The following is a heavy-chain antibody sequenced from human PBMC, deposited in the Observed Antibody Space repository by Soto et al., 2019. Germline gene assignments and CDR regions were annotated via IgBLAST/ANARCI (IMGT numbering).Heavy chain of an antibody. Sequence: GGSLRLSCAASGFTFSSYGMHWVRQAPGKGLEWVAVISYDGSNKYYADSVKGRFTISRDNSKNTLYLQMNSLRAEDTAVYYCAKDGAGSSSPYFDYWGQGTLVTVSS. D-gene: IGHD6-13*01. CDR1: GFTFSSYG. CDR3: AKDGAGSSSPYFDY. CDR2: ISYDGSNK. J-gene: IGHJ4*02. V-gene: IGHV3-30*18.